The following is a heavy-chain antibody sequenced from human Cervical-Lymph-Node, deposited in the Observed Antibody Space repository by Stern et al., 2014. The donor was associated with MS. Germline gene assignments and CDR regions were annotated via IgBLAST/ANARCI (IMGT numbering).Heavy chain of an antibody. CDR1: GFILSNYA. Sequence: VQLVESGGGVVQPGRSLRLSCAASGFILSNYAMHWVRQAPGKGLDWVAFVSNEGSKQFYADSVKGRFTISGDNANNTLYLQMNSLRPEDTAVYYCGRDTCRGGGCYFRYWGQGILITVSS. D-gene: IGHD2-15*01. J-gene: IGHJ4*02. V-gene: IGHV3-30-3*01. CDR2: VSNEGSKQ. CDR3: GRDTCRGGGCYFRY.